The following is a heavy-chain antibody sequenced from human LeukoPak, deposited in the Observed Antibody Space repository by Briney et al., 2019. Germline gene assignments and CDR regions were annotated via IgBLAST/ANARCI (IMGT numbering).Heavy chain of an antibody. V-gene: IGHV4-30-4*01. D-gene: IGHD1-14*01. CDR1: GGSISSGNYY. Sequence: KSSQTLSLTCTVSGGSISSGNYYWSWIRQSPGKGLEWIGYIYYSGSVFYNPSLESRIIISLDTSKNQFSLKVTSLTAADSAVYYCARKTRTWSNWFDPWGQGTLVNVFS. J-gene: IGHJ5*02. CDR3: ARKTRTWSNWFDP. CDR2: IYYSGSV.